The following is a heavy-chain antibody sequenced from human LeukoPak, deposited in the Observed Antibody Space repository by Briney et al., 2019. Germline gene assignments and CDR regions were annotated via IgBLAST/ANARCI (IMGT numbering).Heavy chain of an antibody. D-gene: IGHD2-15*01. CDR1: GFTFDDYA. J-gene: IGHJ6*02. Sequence: GGSLRLSCAASGFTFDDYAMHWVRQAPGKGLEWVSGISWNSGSIGYADSVKGRFTISRDNAKNSLYLQMNSLRAEDTALYYCAKEVVAANHYGMDVWGQGTTVTVSS. CDR3: AKEVVAANHYGMDV. V-gene: IGHV3-9*01. CDR2: ISWNSGSI.